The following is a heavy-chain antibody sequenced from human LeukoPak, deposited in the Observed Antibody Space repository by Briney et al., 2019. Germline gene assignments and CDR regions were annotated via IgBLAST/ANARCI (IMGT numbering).Heavy chain of an antibody. CDR3: ARDREVCSGVSCYPYYFDY. J-gene: IGHJ4*02. Sequence: GGSLRLSCAASGFTFSSYEMNWVRQAPRKGLEGVSYISSSGSTIYYADSVKGRFTISRDNAKNSLYLQMNSLRAEDTAVYYCARDREVCSGVSCYPYYFDYWGQGTLVTVSS. D-gene: IGHD2-15*01. V-gene: IGHV3-48*03. CDR2: ISSSGSTI. CDR1: GFTFSSYE.